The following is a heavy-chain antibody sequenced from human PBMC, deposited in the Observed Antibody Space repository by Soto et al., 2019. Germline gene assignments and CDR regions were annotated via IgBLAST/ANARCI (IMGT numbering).Heavy chain of an antibody. CDR1: GFTFSSYS. J-gene: IGHJ6*02. D-gene: IGHD3-10*01. CDR3: ARYGSGGGYYYYGMDV. Sequence: GGSLRLSCAASGFTFSSYSMNWVRQAPGKGLEWVSSISSSSSYIYYADSVKGRFTIPRDNAKNSLYLQMNSLRAEDTAVYYCARYGSGGGYYYYGMDVWGQGTTVTVSS. V-gene: IGHV3-21*01. CDR2: ISSSSSYI.